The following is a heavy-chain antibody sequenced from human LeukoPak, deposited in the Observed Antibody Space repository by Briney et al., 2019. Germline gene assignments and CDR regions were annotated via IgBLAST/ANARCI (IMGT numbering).Heavy chain of an antibody. CDR2: ISGSGGST. D-gene: IGHD6-19*01. V-gene: IGHV3-23*01. CDR1: GFTFSSYA. Sequence: GGSLRLSCAASGFTFSSYAMSWVRQAPGKGLEWVSAISGSGGSTYYADSVKRRFTISRDNSKKTLYLQMNSLRAEDTAVYYCAKDYSSGGYFDYWGQGTLVTVSS. J-gene: IGHJ4*02. CDR3: AKDYSSGGYFDY.